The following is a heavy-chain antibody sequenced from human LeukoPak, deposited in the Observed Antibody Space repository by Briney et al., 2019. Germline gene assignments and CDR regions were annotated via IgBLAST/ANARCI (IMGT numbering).Heavy chain of an antibody. CDR1: GFTFSSYA. CDR2: ISGSGGST. V-gene: IGHV3-23*01. J-gene: IGHJ5*02. Sequence: GGSLRLSCAASGFTFSSYAMSWVRQAPGKGLEWVSVISGSGGSTYYADSVKGRFTISRDNSKNTLYLQMNSLRAEDTAVYYCAKVQLWFEELFAWGQGTLVTVSS. D-gene: IGHD3-10*01. CDR3: AKVQLWFEELFA.